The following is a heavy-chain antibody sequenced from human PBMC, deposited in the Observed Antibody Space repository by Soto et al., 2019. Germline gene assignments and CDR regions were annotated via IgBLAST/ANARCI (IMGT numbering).Heavy chain of an antibody. D-gene: IGHD3-22*01. V-gene: IGHV4-34*01. J-gene: IGHJ4*02. Sequence: SETLSLTCAVYGGSFSGYCWSWIRQPPGKGLEWVGEINHSGSTNYNPSLKSRVTISVDTSKNQFSLKLSSVTAADTAVYYCARARRGPYYYDSSGYFDYWGQGTLVTVSS. CDR1: GGSFSGYC. CDR2: INHSGST. CDR3: ARARRGPYYYDSSGYFDY.